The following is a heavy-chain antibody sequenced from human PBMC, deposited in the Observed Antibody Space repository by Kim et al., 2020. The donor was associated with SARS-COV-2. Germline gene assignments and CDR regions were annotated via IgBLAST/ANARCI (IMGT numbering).Heavy chain of an antibody. CDR1: GFTFSSYW. J-gene: IGHJ6*02. CDR2: IKQDGSEK. D-gene: IGHD6-19*01. CDR3: ARDQEGSSGPYYYYGMDV. V-gene: IGHV3-7*01. Sequence: GGSLRLSCAASGFTFSSYWMSWVRQAPGKGLEWVANIKQDGSEKYYVDSVKGRFTISRDNAKNSQYLQMNSLRAEDTAVYYCARDQEGSSGPYYYYGMDVWGQGTTVTASS.